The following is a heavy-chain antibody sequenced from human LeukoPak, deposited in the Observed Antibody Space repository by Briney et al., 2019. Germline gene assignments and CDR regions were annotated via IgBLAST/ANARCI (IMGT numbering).Heavy chain of an antibody. CDR2: INPNSGGT. J-gene: IGHJ5*02. D-gene: IGHD6-13*01. Sequence: ASVKVSCKASGYTFTGYYMHWVRQAPGQGLEWMGWINPNSGGTNYAQKFQGRVTMTRDTSISTAYMELSRLRSDDTAVYYCARDGIAAAGTTGGVEFDPWGQGTLVTVSS. CDR3: ARDGIAAAGTTGGVEFDP. V-gene: IGHV1-2*02. CDR1: GYTFTGYY.